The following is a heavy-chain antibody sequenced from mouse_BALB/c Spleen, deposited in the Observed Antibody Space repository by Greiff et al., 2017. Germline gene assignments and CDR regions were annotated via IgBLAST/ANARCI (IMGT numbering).Heavy chain of an antibody. D-gene: IGHD2-10*02. CDR3: AREGYGNYERYFDV. CDR1: GYTFTSYW. V-gene: IGHV1S41*01. Sequence: DLVKPGASVKLSCKASGYTFTSYWINWIKQRPGQGLEWIGRIAPGSGSTYYNEMFKGKATLTVDTSSSTAYIQLSSLSSEDSAVYFCAREGYGNYERYFDVWGAGTTVTVSS. CDR2: IAPGSGST. J-gene: IGHJ1*01.